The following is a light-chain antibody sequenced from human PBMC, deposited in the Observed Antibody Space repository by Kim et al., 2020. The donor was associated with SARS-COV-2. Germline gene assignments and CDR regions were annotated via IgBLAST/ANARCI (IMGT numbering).Light chain of an antibody. J-gene: IGLJ3*02. CDR2: RNN. V-gene: IGLV10-54*01. CDR3: SAWDSSLSAWV. Sequence: QAGLTQPPSVSKGLRQTATLTCTGNSNNVGNQGAAWLQQHQGHPPKLLSYRNNNRPSGISERLSASRSGNTASLTITGLQPEDEADYYCSAWDSSLSAWVFGRGTKLTV. CDR1: SNNVGNQG.